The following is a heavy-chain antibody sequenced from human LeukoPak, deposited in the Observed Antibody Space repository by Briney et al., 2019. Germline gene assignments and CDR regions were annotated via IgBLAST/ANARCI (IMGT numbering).Heavy chain of an antibody. D-gene: IGHD3-3*01. CDR3: ARLWGSIFGVVILYYFDY. J-gene: IGHJ4*02. V-gene: IGHV4-39*01. Sequence: SETLSLTXTVSGGSISSSSYYWGWIRQPPGKGLEWIGSIYYSGSTYYNPSLKSRVTISVDTSKNQFSLKLSSVTAADTAVYYCARLWGSIFGVVILYYFDYWGQGTLVTVSS. CDR1: GGSISSSSYY. CDR2: IYYSGST.